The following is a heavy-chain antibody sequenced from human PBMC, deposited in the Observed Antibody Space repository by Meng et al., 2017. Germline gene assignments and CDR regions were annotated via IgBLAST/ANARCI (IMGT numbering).Heavy chain of an antibody. V-gene: IGHV4-34*01. CDR3: ATGPKAYYYGSGSLKPRYYFDY. D-gene: IGHD3-10*01. CDR1: GGSFSGYY. CDR2: INHSGST. J-gene: IGHJ4*02. Sequence: SETLSLTCAVYGGSFSGYYWSWIRQPPGKGLEWIGEINHSGSTNYNPSLKSRVTISVDTSKNQFSLKLSSVTAADTAVYYCATGPKAYYYGSGSLKPRYYFDYWGQGTLVTVSS.